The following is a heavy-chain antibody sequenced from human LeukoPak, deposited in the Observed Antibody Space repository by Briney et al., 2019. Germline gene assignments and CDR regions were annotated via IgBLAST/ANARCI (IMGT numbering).Heavy chain of an antibody. V-gene: IGHV4-61*02. CDR3: TRKQWVEYYYDS. CDR1: GDSISNANHY. CDR2: IYATGST. D-gene: IGHD6-19*01. Sequence: SQTLSLTCTVSGDSISNANHYWSWIRQPAGKGLEWIGRIYATGSTNYNPSLKSRVTISADMSKNQFSLKLSSVTAADTAVYYGTRKQWVEYYYDSWGQGTLVSVSS. J-gene: IGHJ4*02.